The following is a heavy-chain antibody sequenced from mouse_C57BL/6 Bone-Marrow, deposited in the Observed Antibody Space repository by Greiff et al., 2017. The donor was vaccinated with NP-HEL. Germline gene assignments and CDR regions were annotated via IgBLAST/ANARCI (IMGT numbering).Heavy chain of an antibody. V-gene: IGHV5-4*01. CDR1: GFTFSSYA. J-gene: IGHJ1*03. CDR2: ISDGGSYT. D-gene: IGHD1-1*01. Sequence: DVHLVESGGGLVKPGGSLKLSCAASGFTFSSYAMSWVRQTPEKRLEWVATISDGGSYTYYPDNVKGRFTISRDNAKNNLYLQMRHLKSEDTAMYYCARDQGYYYGSSYWYFDVWGTGTTVTVSS. CDR3: ARDQGYYYGSSYWYFDV.